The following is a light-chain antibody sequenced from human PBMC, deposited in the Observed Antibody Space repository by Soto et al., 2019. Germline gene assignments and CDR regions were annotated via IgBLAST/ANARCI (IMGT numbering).Light chain of an antibody. J-gene: IGLJ2*01. CDR2: DVS. V-gene: IGLV2-14*01. CDR1: SSDVGGYNY. CDR3: SSYTSSSTLVV. Sequence: QSALTQPASXXXXXXXXXTISCTGTSSDVGGYNYVSWYQQHPGKAPKLMIYDVSNRPSGVSNRFSGSKSGNTASLTISGLQAEDEADYYCSSYTSSSTLVVFGGGTKLTVL.